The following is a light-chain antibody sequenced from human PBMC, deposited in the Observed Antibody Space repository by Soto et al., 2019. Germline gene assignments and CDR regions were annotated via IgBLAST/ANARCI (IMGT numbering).Light chain of an antibody. Sequence: DIVMTQSPATLSVSPGERATLSCRASQSVSTNLAWYQQKPGQAPRLLIYGASTRATGIPARFSGRGSGTEFTLIIRSLQSDDFAVYYCQQYTNRPPWTFGQGTRVDLK. CDR1: QSVSTN. V-gene: IGKV3-15*01. J-gene: IGKJ1*01. CDR2: GAS. CDR3: QQYTNRPPWT.